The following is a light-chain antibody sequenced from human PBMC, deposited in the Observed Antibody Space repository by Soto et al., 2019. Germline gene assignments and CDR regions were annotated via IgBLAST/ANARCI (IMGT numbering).Light chain of an antibody. CDR3: QQAASFPIT. CDR1: QGIKSW. Sequence: DIQMTQSPSYVSASVGDRVTLTCRASQGIKSWLAWYQQKPGKAPNLLIYTGSSWQSGVPSRFSGSGSGTDFTLTINSLQPEDFATYYCQQAASFPITFGQGTRLEIK. V-gene: IGKV1-12*01. CDR2: TGS. J-gene: IGKJ5*01.